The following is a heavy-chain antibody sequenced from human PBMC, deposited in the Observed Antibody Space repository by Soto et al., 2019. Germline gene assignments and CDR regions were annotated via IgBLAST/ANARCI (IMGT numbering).Heavy chain of an antibody. CDR1: GFTFSSYA. CDR3: ARPSVTYYYDSSGYEHAFDI. Sequence: VGSLRLSCAASGFTFSSYAMHWVRQAPGKGLEWVAVISYDGSNKYYADSVKGRSTISRDNSKNTLYLQMNSLRAEDTAVYYCARPSVTYYYDSSGYEHAFDIWGQGTMVTVSS. V-gene: IGHV3-30-3*01. J-gene: IGHJ3*02. D-gene: IGHD3-22*01. CDR2: ISYDGSNK.